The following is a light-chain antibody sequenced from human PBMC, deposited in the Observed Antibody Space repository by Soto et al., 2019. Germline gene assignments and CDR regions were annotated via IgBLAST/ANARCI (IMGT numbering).Light chain of an antibody. CDR2: GVS. V-gene: IGKV3-15*01. J-gene: IGKJ2*01. CDR1: ESLFGF. CDR3: QSYNDWPFA. Sequence: DIVLTQSPATLSVSPGDRVTLSCRASESLFGFLAWYQQKPGQAPRLLMYGVSTRATGIPARFSGGGSATAFTLTISSLQSVDSAFYFCQSYNDWPFASGLGTRLEI.